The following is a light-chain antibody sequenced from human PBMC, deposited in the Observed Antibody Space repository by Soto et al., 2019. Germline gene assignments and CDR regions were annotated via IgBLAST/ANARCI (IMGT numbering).Light chain of an antibody. CDR1: QSVSIY. CDR3: QHYNNGPR. Sequence: DIVLTQSPATLSLSPGERATLSFRASQSVSIYLAWYQQKPGQAPRLLIYGASRRATGVPARFSGSGSGTEFTLTISSLQSEDFAVYYCQHYNNGPRFGQGTKVDIK. CDR2: GAS. V-gene: IGKV3-15*01. J-gene: IGKJ1*01.